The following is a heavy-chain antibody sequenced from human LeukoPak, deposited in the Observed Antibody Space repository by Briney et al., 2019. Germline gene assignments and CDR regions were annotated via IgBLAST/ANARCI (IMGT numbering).Heavy chain of an antibody. J-gene: IGHJ6*04. D-gene: IGHD4-11*01. CDR3: AREVSEPSYSSYGMDI. V-gene: IGHV3-48*04. Sequence: GGSLRLSCAASGFTFSTYSMNWVRQAPGKGLEWVSYISSSGSTIYYADSVKGRFTISRDNAKNSLYLQMNSLRAEDTAVYYCAREVSEPSYSSYGMDIWGKGTTVTVSS. CDR2: ISSSGSTI. CDR1: GFTFSTYS.